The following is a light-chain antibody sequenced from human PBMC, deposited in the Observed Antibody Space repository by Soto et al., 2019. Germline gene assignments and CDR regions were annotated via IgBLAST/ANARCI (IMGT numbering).Light chain of an antibody. CDR2: GAS. Sequence: EIVLTQSPGTLSLSPGERATLSCRASQSVTGNYVAWYQQKPGQAPRLLIYGASSRASGIADRISGSGSGTDFTLASRRLDPEDFAVYYCQQYGSTPQTFGQGTKLEIK. CDR3: QQYGSTPQT. J-gene: IGKJ2*01. CDR1: QSVTGNY. V-gene: IGKV3-20*01.